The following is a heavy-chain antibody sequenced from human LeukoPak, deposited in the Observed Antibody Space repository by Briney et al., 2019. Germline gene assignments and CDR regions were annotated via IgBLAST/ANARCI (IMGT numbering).Heavy chain of an antibody. D-gene: IGHD6-13*01. CDR3: TRHSSGSWPLDY. J-gene: IGHJ4*02. Sequence: GGSLKLSCAASGFTFSGSAMHWVRQASGKGLEWVGRIRSKANSYATAYAASVKGRFTISRDDSKNTAYPQMNSLKTEDTAVYYCTRHSSGSWPLDYWGQGTLVTVSS. CDR1: GFTFSGSA. CDR2: IRSKANSYAT. V-gene: IGHV3-73*01.